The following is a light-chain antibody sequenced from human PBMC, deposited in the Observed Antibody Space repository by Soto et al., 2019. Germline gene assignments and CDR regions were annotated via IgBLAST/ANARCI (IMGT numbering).Light chain of an antibody. CDR3: HQRSTWPFT. J-gene: IGKJ3*01. V-gene: IGKV3-11*01. CDR1: QSVSSY. Sequence: EIVLTQSPATLSLSPGERATLTCRASQSVSSYLAWSQQKPGQAPRLLIYDASNRATGVPARFSGSGSGTDFTLTISSLEPADFAVYHCHQRSTWPFTFGHGTNVDVQ. CDR2: DAS.